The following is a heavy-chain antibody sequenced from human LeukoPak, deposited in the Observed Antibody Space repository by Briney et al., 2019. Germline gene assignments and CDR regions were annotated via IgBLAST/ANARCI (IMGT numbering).Heavy chain of an antibody. CDR3: ARAFLTGYYKRWFDP. Sequence: SETLSLTCAVYGGSFSGYYWSWIRQPPGKGLEWIGEINHSGSTNYNPSLKSRVTISVDTSKNQFSLKLSSVTAADTAVYYCARAFLTGYYKRWFDPWGQGTLVTVSS. D-gene: IGHD3-9*01. V-gene: IGHV4-34*01. CDR1: GGSFSGYY. CDR2: INHSGST. J-gene: IGHJ5*02.